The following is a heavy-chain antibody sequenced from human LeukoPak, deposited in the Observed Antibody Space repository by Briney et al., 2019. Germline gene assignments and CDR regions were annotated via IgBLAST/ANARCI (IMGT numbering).Heavy chain of an antibody. D-gene: IGHD3-22*01. CDR3: AKDLSASRDSGYYSLDY. CDR2: ISCSGGST. V-gene: IGHV3-23*01. J-gene: IGHJ4*02. Sequence: PGWSLRLSCAASGFTFSNYAMNWVRQAPGKGLEWVSAISCSGGSTYYADSVKGRFPISRDNSKNTLYLQMNSLGAEDTAVYYCAKDLSASRDSGYYSLDYWGQGTLVTVSS. CDR1: GFTFSNYA.